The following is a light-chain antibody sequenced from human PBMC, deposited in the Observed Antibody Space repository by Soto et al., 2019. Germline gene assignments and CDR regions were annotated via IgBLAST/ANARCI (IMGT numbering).Light chain of an antibody. V-gene: IGKV1-5*03. Sequence: DIQMTQSPSTLSASVGDRVTITCRASQSISSWLAWYQQKPGKAPKLLIYKASSLESGVPSRFSGSGSGTEFTLTISSLQPDEFANYYCQQYNSRGTFGQGTKVEIK. CDR2: KAS. CDR1: QSISSW. J-gene: IGKJ1*01. CDR3: QQYNSRGT.